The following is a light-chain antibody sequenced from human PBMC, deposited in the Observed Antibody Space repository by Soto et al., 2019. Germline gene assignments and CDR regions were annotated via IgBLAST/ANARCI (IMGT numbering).Light chain of an antibody. CDR1: QDITHF. J-gene: IGKJ2*01. Sequence: DIHMSQSPSSLFASVGDRVTITCQASQDITHFLHWYQQKPGKAPKLLIYHASNLQTGVPSRFSGSGSGTDFSLTISTFQPEDVATYYCHQCYSIPDTFGQGTKLEI. V-gene: IGKV1-33*01. CDR3: HQCYSIPDT. CDR2: HAS.